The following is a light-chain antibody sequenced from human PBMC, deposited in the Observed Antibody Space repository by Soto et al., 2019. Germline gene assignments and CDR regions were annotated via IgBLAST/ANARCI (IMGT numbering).Light chain of an antibody. J-gene: IGKJ5*01. V-gene: IGKV3-15*01. CDR2: GAS. Sequence: PGESATISCRASQTVSITYLTWYQQKPGQSPRLLIYGASTRATGIPARFSGSGSGTEFTLTISSLQSEDFAVYYCQQYNNWPPITFGQGTQLEIK. CDR3: QQYNNWPPIT. CDR1: QTVSITY.